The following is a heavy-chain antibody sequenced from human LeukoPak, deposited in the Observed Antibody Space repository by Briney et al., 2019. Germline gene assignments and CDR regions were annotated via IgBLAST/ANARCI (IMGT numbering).Heavy chain of an antibody. V-gene: IGHV3-33*06. Sequence: GGSLRLSCAASGFTFSSYGMHWVRQAPGKGLEWVAVIWYDGSNKYYADSVKGRFTISRDNSKNTLYLQMNSLRAEDTAVYYCAKDDSSSAGTLPLYWGQGTLVTVSS. D-gene: IGHD6-6*01. J-gene: IGHJ4*02. CDR3: AKDDSSSAGTLPLY. CDR2: IWYDGSNK. CDR1: GFTFSSYG.